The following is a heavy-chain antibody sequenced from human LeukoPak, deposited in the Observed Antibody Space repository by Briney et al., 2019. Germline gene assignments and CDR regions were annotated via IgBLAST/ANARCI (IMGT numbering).Heavy chain of an antibody. V-gene: IGHV3-23*01. CDR1: GFTFGDYA. J-gene: IGHJ4*02. CDR3: AKEPRRGGSSFDY. D-gene: IGHD6-13*01. CDR2: ISGSGGST. Sequence: PGGSLRLSCTASGFTFGDYALAWVRQAPGKGLEWVSAISGSGGSTYYADSVKGRFTISRDNSKNTLYLQMNSLRAEDTAVYYCAKEPRRGGSSFDYWGQGTLVTVSS.